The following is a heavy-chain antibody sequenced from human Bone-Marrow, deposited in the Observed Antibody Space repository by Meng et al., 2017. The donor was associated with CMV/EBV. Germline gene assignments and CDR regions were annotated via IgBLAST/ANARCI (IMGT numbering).Heavy chain of an antibody. CDR1: GGSFSGYY. J-gene: IGHJ4*02. Sequence: GSLRLSCAVYGGSFSGYYWSWIRQPPGKGLEWIGEINHSGSTNYNPSLKSRVTISVDTSKNQFSLKLSSVTAADTAVYYCARLVGAPHFDYWGQGTLVTVSS. V-gene: IGHV4-34*01. CDR3: ARLVGAPHFDY. CDR2: INHSGST. D-gene: IGHD1-26*01.